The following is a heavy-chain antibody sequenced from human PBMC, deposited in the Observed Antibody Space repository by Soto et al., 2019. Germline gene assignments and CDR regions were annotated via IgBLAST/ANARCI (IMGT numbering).Heavy chain of an antibody. CDR3: SRLWSERESNFDY. CDR2: IRSKANSYAT. J-gene: IGHJ4*02. Sequence: EVQLVESGGGLVQPGGSLKLSCAASGYTFSGSAMHWVRQASGKGLEWVGRIRSKANSYATVYAASVKGRFTISRDDSKNTAYLQMNSLRTEDTAVYYCSRLWSERESNFDYWGQGTLVSVSS. CDR1: GYTFSGSA. V-gene: IGHV3-73*02. D-gene: IGHD1-26*01.